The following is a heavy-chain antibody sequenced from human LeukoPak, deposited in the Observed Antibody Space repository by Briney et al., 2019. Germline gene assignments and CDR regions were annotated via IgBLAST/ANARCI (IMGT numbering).Heavy chain of an antibody. D-gene: IGHD3-10*01. CDR1: GYSFTSYW. CDR3: ASLFRDDVFDI. J-gene: IGHJ3*02. Sequence: GESLKISCKGSGYSFTSYWISWVRQMPGKGLEWMGRVDPSDSYTNYSPSFQGHVSISADKSISTAYLQWRSLKASDTAMYYCASLFRDDVFDIWGQETVVPVSS. CDR2: VDPSDSYT. V-gene: IGHV5-10-1*01.